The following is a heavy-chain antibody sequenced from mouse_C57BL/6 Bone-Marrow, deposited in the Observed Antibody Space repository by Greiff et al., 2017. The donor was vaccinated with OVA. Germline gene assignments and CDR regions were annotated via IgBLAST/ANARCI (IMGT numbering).Heavy chain of an antibody. CDR2: IGPGSGST. D-gene: IGHD1-1*01. CDR1: GYTFTDYY. Sequence: VQRVESGAELVKPGASVKISCKASGYTFTDYYINWVKQRPGQGLEWIGKIGPGSGSTYYNEKFKGKATLTADKSYSTAYIQLSSRTSEDSAVYFCARRRDCYYGSRGYVDVWGTGTTVTVSS. V-gene: IGHV1-77*01. J-gene: IGHJ1*03. CDR3: ARRRDCYYGSRGYVDV.